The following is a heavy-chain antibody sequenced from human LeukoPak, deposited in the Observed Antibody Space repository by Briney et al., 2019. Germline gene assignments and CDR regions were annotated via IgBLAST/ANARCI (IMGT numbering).Heavy chain of an antibody. J-gene: IGHJ4*02. CDR2: IYYSGST. V-gene: IGHV4-59*01. Sequence: SETLSLTCTVSGGSISSYYWSWIRQPPGKGQEWIGYIYYSGSTNYNPSLKSRVTISVDTSKNQFSLKLSSVTAADTAVYYCARGLVVVPAAMSVWGQGTLVTVSS. CDR3: ARGLVVVPAAMSV. CDR1: GGSISSYY. D-gene: IGHD2-2*01.